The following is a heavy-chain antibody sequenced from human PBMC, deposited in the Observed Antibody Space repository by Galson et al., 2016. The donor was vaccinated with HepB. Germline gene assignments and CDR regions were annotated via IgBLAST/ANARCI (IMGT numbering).Heavy chain of an antibody. CDR3: SRVAGRGAYYAFWTPDS. D-gene: IGHD3-3*01. V-gene: IGHV3-33*01. J-gene: IGHJ4*02. Sequence: SLRLSCAASGFTFTDYGMHWVRQAPGKGPEWVAVIWFDGSHKFYADSVRGRFTISRDDSINKVVLHMTRLTVEDTAVYLWSRVAGRGAYYAFWTPDSWGQGTLVTVSS. CDR1: GFTFTDYG. CDR2: IWFDGSHK.